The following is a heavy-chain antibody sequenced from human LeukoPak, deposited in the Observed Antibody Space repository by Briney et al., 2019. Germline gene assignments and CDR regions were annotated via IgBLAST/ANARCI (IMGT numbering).Heavy chain of an antibody. J-gene: IGHJ4*02. V-gene: IGHV1-2*02. CDR1: GYTFTGYY. CDR2: INPNSGGT. D-gene: IGHD3-10*01. CDR3: ARPMVRGVIGVFDY. Sequence: ASVKVSCKASGYTFTGYYMHWVRQAPGQGLEWMGWINPNSGGTNYAQKFQGRVTMTRDTSTSTAYMELSRLRSVDTAVYYCARPMVRGVIGVFDYWGQGTLVTVSS.